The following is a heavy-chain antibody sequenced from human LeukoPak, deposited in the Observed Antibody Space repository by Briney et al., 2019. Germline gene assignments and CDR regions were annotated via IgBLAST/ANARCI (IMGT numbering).Heavy chain of an antibody. J-gene: IGHJ4*02. CDR2: INPNSGGT. CDR1: GYTFTGYY. V-gene: IGHV1-2*04. Sequence: ASVKVSCKASGYTFTGYYMHWVRQAPGQGLEWMGWINPNSGGTNYAQKFQGWVTMTRDTSISTAYMELSRLRSDDTAVYYCARPDSSGWYPLDYWGQGTLVTVSS. CDR3: ARPDSSGWYPLDY. D-gene: IGHD6-19*01.